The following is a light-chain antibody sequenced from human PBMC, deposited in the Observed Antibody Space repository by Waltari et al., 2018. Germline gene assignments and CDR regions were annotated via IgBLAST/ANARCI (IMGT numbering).Light chain of an antibody. CDR3: QQYYNTPAA. CDR1: QSILYISNNKNY. Sequence: LAVSLGETVTIHCKSTQSILYISNNKNYLAWYQQKPGQPPKLLMHWASTRESGVPDRFSGSGSGTDFTLTISNLQPEDVAVYFCQQYYNTPAAFGGGTKVEIK. V-gene: IGKV4-1*01. CDR2: WAS. J-gene: IGKJ4*01.